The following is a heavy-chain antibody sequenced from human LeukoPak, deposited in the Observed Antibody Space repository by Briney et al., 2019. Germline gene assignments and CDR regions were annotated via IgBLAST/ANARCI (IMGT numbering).Heavy chain of an antibody. J-gene: IGHJ4*02. CDR3: AKSGSRDWDYFEY. V-gene: IGHV3-23*01. CDR2: IGGDGGAT. Sequence: PGGSLRLSCAAAGFTFSSYAMNWVRQAPGKGREWVSTIGGDGGATHYADSVKGRFTISRANSENRLCLQMNTLSAEDTAVYYCAKSGSRDWDYFEYWGQGTLVTAS. D-gene: IGHD6-19*01. CDR1: GFTFSSYA.